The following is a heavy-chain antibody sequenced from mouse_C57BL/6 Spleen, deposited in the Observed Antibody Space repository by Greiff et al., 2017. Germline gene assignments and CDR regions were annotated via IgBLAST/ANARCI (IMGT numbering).Heavy chain of an antibody. J-gene: IGHJ2*01. CDR3: ARSAGNYRWDY. CDR1: GYTFTDYY. Sequence: VQLQQSGAELVRPGASVKLSCKASGYTFTDYYINWVKQRPGQGLEWIARIYPGSGNTYYNEKFKGKATLTAEKSSSTAYMQLSSLTSEDSAVYFCARSAGNYRWDYWGQGTTLTVSS. D-gene: IGHD2-1*01. CDR2: IYPGSGNT. V-gene: IGHV1-76*01.